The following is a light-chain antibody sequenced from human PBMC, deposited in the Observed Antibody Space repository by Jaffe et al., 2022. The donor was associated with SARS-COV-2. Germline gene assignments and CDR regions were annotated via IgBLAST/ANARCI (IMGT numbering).Light chain of an antibody. CDR1: SSDISYYNS. J-gene: IGLJ1*01. V-gene: IGLV2-14*03. Sequence: QSALTQPASVSGSPGQSITISCTGSSSDISYYNSVSWYQQHPGKAPKLMIYDVSDRPSGVSNRFSGSKSGDTASLTISGLRAEDEADYYCSSYTSSSILVFGPGTKVTVL. CDR3: SSYTSSSILV. CDR2: DVS.